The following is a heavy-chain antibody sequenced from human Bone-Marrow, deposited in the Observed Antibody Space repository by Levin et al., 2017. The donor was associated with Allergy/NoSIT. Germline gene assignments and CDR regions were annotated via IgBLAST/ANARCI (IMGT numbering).Heavy chain of an antibody. J-gene: IGHJ4*02. CDR3: ARDRSRQRELLGNFDN. CDR1: GFTFSTYW. CDR2: VKPDESEK. V-gene: IGHV3-7*01. D-gene: IGHD1-7*01. Sequence: GGSLRLSCTASGFTFSTYWMSWVRQAPGKGLEWVANVKPDESEKYYVGSVRGRFTISRDNAKNSVYLQMNSLRAEDTAVYYCARDRSRQRELLGNFDNWGQGTLVTVSS.